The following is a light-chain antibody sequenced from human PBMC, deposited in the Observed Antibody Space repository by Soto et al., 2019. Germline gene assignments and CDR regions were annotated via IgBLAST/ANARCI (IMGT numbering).Light chain of an antibody. J-gene: IGLJ2*01. CDR3: AAWDGSLNNVL. V-gene: IGLV1-44*01. Sequence: QSVLTQPPSASGTPGQRVTISCSGSGSSIGTNTVNWYRQLPGTAPKLLIYGYNQRPSGVPDRFSGSKSGTSASLAISGLQSEDEAEYFCAAWDGSLNNVLFGGGTQLTVL. CDR2: GYN. CDR1: GSSIGTNT.